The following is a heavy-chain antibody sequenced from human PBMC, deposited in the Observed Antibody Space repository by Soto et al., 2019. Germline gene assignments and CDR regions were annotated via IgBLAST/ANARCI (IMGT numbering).Heavy chain of an antibody. CDR2: ISSGASNM. V-gene: IGHV3-48*03. J-gene: IGHJ6*02. CDR3: AREPYYDFWSGYRNKRGTYGMDV. CDR1: GFAFSGFE. Sequence: PGGSLRLSCAASGFAFSGFEMNWVRQAPGKGLEWVSYISSGASNMYYADSVKGRFTISRDSAQSSLYLQMNSLRVEDTAVYYCAREPYYDFWSGYRNKRGTYGMDVWGQGTTVTVSS. D-gene: IGHD3-3*01.